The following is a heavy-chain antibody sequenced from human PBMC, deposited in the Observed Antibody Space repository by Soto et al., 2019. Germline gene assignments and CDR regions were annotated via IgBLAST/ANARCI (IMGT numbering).Heavy chain of an antibody. Sequence: QVQLVQSGPEVQKPGASLKVSCKASGYTFTASGISWVRQAPGQGLEWMGWTSIYNGHTEYSPKFLVRVVMTTDTYADTAYLELKSLRPDDAALYYCARWDDYGASDQYHFDQWGQGTLVTVSS. D-gene: IGHD4-17*01. CDR1: GYTFTASG. J-gene: IGHJ4*02. CDR3: ARWDDYGASDQYHFDQ. CDR2: TSIYNGHT. V-gene: IGHV1-18*01.